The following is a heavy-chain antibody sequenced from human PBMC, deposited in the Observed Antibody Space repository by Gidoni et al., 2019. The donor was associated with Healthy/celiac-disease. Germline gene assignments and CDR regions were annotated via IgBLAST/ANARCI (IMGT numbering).Heavy chain of an antibody. Sequence: VQLVEPGGGLVKPGGSLRLSCPSSGFTVSTAWRSWVRQGPGKGLEWVGRIKSKTDGGTTDYAAPVKGRFTISRDDSKNTLYLQMNSLKTEDTAVYYCTTAQYNWNDEIPTFDYWGQGTLVTVSS. V-gene: IGHV3-15*01. CDR3: TTAQYNWNDEIPTFDY. D-gene: IGHD1-20*01. CDR2: IKSKTDGGTT. J-gene: IGHJ4*02. CDR1: GFTVSTAW.